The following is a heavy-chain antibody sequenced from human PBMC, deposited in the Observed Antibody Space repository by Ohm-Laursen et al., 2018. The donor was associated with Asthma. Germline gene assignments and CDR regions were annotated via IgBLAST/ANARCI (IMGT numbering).Heavy chain of an antibody. J-gene: IGHJ5*02. Sequence: TLSLTCSVSGDSISSGNNYWSWIRQHPGKGLEWIGYIYYSGITYSNPSLRSRVTISVDTSKNQFSLKLSSVTAADTAVYYCARDGLLWFREGFDPWGQGTLVTVSS. CDR1: GDSISSGNNY. CDR3: ARDGLLWFREGFDP. CDR2: IYYSGIT. V-gene: IGHV4-31*02. D-gene: IGHD3-10*01.